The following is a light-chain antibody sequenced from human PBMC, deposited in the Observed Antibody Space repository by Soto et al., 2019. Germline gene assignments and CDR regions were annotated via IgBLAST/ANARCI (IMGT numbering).Light chain of an antibody. CDR3: SSYTGGNPSYV. V-gene: IGLV2-8*01. J-gene: IGLJ1*01. CDR1: SSDVGGYDY. Sequence: ALTQPPSASGSPGQSVTISCTGTSSDVGGYDYVSWYQQHPGKAPKLMIYEVTIRPSGVSDRFSGSKSGNTASLTVSGLQAEDEADYYCSSYTGGNPSYVFGTGTKVTVL. CDR2: EVT.